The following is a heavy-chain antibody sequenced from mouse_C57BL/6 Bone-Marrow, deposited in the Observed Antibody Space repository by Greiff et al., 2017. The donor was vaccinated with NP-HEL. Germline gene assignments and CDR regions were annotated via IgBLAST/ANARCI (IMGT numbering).Heavy chain of an antibody. J-gene: IGHJ1*03. Sequence: EVKLVESGGGLVQPGGSMKLSCVASGFTFSNYWMNWVRPSPEKGLEWVAQIRLKSDNYATHYAESVKGRFTISRDDSKSSVYLQMNNLRAEDTGIYYCTIYYYGSSYSYWYFDVWGTGTTVTVSS. CDR2: IRLKSDNYAT. D-gene: IGHD1-1*01. V-gene: IGHV6-3*01. CDR3: TIYYYGSSYSYWYFDV. CDR1: GFTFSNYW.